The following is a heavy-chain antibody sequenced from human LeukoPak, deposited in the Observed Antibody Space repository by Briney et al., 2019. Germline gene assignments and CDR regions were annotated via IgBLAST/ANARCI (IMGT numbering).Heavy chain of an antibody. D-gene: IGHD4-17*01. V-gene: IGHV1-69*02. CDR2: IIPILGIA. Sequence: SVKVSCKASGGTFSSYTISWVRQAPGQGLEWMGRIIPILGIANYAQKFQGRVTITADKSTSTAYMELSSLRSEDTAVYYCARGTPEGYGGYQLSDYWGQGTLVTVSS. CDR3: ARGTPEGYGGYQLSDY. J-gene: IGHJ4*02. CDR1: GGTFSSYT.